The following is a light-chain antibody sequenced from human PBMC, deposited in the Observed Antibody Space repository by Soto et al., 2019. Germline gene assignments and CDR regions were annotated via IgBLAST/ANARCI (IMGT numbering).Light chain of an antibody. Sequence: EIVLTRSPGTLSLSPGERATLSCRASQSVSSSYLAWYQQKPGQAPRLLIYGASSRATGIPDRFSGSGSGTDLTLTISRLESEDFAVYYCQQYGSSMITFGLGTRLEIK. J-gene: IGKJ5*01. CDR2: GAS. CDR3: QQYGSSMIT. V-gene: IGKV3-20*01. CDR1: QSVSSSY.